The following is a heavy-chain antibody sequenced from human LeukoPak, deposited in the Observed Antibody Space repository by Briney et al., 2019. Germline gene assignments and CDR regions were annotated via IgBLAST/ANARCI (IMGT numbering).Heavy chain of an antibody. D-gene: IGHD5-12*01. J-gene: IGHJ3*02. V-gene: IGHV4-39*01. CDR1: GGSISSSSYY. Sequence: SETLSLTCTVSGGSISSSSYYWGWIRQPPGKGPEWIGSIHYSGSTYYNPSLTGRVTISVDASKNQFFLKLNSVTAADTAVYYCARRYSGYGNAFDIWGQGTMVTVSS. CDR2: IHYSGST. CDR3: ARRYSGYGNAFDI.